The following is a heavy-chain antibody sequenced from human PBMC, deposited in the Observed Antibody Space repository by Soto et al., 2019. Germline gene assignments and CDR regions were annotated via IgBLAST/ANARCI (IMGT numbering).Heavy chain of an antibody. J-gene: IGHJ4*02. D-gene: IGHD1-26*01. Sequence: GGSLRLSCAASGFTFSSYAMHWVRQAPGKGLEWVAVISYDGSNKYYADSVKGRFTISRDNSKNTLYLQMNSLRAEDTAVYYCAREWGTYSGSYYPRYWGQGTLVTVSS. CDR3: AREWGTYSGSYYPRY. CDR1: GFTFSSYA. V-gene: IGHV3-30-3*01. CDR2: ISYDGSNK.